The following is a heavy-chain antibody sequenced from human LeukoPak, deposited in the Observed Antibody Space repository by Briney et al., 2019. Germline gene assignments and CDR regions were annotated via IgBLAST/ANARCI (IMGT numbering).Heavy chain of an antibody. Sequence: SQTLSLTCAISGDSVSSNSAAWNWIRQSPSRGLEWLGRTYYRSKWYNDYAVSVKSRITINPDTSKNQFSLKLSSVTAADTAVYYCARHFLYDILTGYWFDPWGQGTLVTVSS. D-gene: IGHD3-9*01. J-gene: IGHJ5*02. CDR3: ARHFLYDILTGYWFDP. V-gene: IGHV6-1*01. CDR1: GDSVSSNSAA. CDR2: TYYRSKWYN.